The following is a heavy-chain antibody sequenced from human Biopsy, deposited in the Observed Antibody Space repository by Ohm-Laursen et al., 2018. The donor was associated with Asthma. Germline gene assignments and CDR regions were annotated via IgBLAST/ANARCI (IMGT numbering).Heavy chain of an antibody. D-gene: IGHD6-19*01. J-gene: IGHJ6*02. CDR2: IMTVFGTT. CDR1: GGTFSNFA. V-gene: IGHV1-69*01. CDR3: ARCQVGYSSGWSLLLKKIYYSGMDV. Sequence: SSVKVSCKAPGGTFSNFAISWARQAPGQGLEWLGGIMTVFGTTIYAQKFQGRVTITADESTNTAYMEVTSLRSEDMAIYYCARCQVGYSSGWSLLLKKIYYSGMDVWGQGTAVTVSS.